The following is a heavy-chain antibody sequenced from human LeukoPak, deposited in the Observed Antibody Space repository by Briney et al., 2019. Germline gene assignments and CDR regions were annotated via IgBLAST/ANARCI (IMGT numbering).Heavy chain of an antibody. D-gene: IGHD3-16*01. Sequence: GASVKVSCKASGYTVTNYDINWVRQATGQGLEWLGWMNPNSGNTGYAQKFQGRVAMTRNTSITTAYMELGSLRSEDTAVYYCATDTYYFDYWGQGTLVTVSS. V-gene: IGHV1-8*01. CDR3: ATDTYYFDY. J-gene: IGHJ4*02. CDR2: MNPNSGNT. CDR1: GYTVTNYD.